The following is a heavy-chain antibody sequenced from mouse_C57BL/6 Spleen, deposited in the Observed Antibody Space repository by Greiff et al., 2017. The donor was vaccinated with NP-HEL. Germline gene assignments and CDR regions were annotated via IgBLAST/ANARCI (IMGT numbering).Heavy chain of an antibody. CDR3: ARDLSGDV. V-gene: IGHV1-80*01. CDR2: IYPGDGDT. J-gene: IGHJ3*01. CDR1: GYAFSSYW. D-gene: IGHD2-3*01. Sequence: VMLVESGAELVKPGASVKISCKASGYAFSSYWMNWVKQRPGKGLEWIGQIYPGDGDTNYNGKFKGKATLTADKSSSTAYMQLSSLTSEDSAVYFCARDLSGDVWGQGTLVTVSA.